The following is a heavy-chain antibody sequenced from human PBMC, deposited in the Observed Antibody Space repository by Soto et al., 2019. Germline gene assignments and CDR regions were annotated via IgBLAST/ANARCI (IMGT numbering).Heavy chain of an antibody. CDR3: AKSTLGYCSSHLDY. CDR1: GFTFSSYA. V-gene: IGHV3-23*01. CDR2: ISGSGTIT. D-gene: IGHD2-2*01. Sequence: GGSLRLSCAASGFTFSSYAMSWVRQAPGKGLEWVSAISGSGTITYYADSVKGRFTISGDNSKNTLYLQMNSLRAEDTALYYCAKSTLGYCSSHLDYWGQGTLVTVSS. J-gene: IGHJ4*02.